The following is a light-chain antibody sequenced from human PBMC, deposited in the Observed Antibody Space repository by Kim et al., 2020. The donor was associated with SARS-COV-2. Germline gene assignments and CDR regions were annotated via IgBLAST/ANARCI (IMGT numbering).Light chain of an antibody. CDR3: QQYGSSPKIT. V-gene: IGKV3-20*01. CDR1: QSRSSSH. CDR2: GAS. J-gene: IGKJ5*01. Sequence: PGGRATRSCRNSQSRSSSHIAWDPQKPGQAPRLLIYGASSRAPGIPDRFRGSGSGTDFTLSISRLEPEDVAVYYCQQYGSSPKITFGQGTRLEIK.